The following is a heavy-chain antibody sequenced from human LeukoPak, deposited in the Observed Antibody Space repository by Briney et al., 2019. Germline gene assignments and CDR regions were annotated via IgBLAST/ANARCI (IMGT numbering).Heavy chain of an antibody. D-gene: IGHD3-3*01. CDR3: ARAYPLRFLVGGMDV. V-gene: IGHV1-8*01. J-gene: IGHJ6*02. CDR2: MNPNSGNT. Sequence: ASVKVSCKASGYTFTSYDINWVRQATGQGLEWMGWMNPNSGNTGYAQKFQGRVTMTKNTSISTAYMELSSLRSEDTAVYYCARAYPLRFLVGGMDVWGQGTTVTVSS. CDR1: GYTFTSYD.